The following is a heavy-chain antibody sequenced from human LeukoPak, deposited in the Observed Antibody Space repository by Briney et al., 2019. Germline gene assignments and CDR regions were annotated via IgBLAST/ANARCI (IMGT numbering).Heavy chain of an antibody. Sequence: SETLSLTCTVSGGSISTSNYYWGWIRQPPGKGLEWIGNIFYSGSTYYSPSLRSRVTISLDTSRNQFSLKLNSVTAADTAVYYCARDRYYDSSGYFDYWGQGTLVTVSS. J-gene: IGHJ4*02. CDR3: ARDRYYDSSGYFDY. V-gene: IGHV4-39*07. D-gene: IGHD3-22*01. CDR1: GGSISTSNYY. CDR2: IFYSGST.